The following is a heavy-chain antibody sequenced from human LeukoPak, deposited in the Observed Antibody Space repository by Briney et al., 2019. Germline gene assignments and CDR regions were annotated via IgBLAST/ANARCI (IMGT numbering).Heavy chain of an antibody. CDR3: AKDREYIGYDAYSIGCFLAY. CDR1: GFTFSRYG. D-gene: IGHD5-12*01. V-gene: IGHV3-30*02. CDR2: IRYDGSNK. J-gene: IGHJ4*02. Sequence: GGTLRLSCAASGFTFSRYGMHGVRQAPGKGLEGGAYIRYDGSNKYYADSMKGGFTISRDNSKNTLYMQKKSVRAEDTAVYNCAKDREYIGYDAYSIGCFLAYWGRGPRVTAPS.